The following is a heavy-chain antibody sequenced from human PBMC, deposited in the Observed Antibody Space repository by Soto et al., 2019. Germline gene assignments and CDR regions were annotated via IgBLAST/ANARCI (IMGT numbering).Heavy chain of an antibody. CDR3: ARRLIAAAGKGYYYYYGMDV. D-gene: IGHD6-13*01. Sequence: ASVKVSCKASGYTFTSYGISWVRQAPGQGLEWMGWISAYNGNTNYAQKLQGRVTMTTDTSTSTAYMELRSLRSDDTAVYYCARRLIAAAGKGYYYYYGMDVWGQGTTVTVSS. CDR1: GYTFTSYG. J-gene: IGHJ6*02. V-gene: IGHV1-18*01. CDR2: ISAYNGNT.